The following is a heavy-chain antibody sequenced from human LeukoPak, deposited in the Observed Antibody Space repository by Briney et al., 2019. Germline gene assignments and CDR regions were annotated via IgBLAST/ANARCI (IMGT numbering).Heavy chain of an antibody. V-gene: IGHV3-21*01. D-gene: IGHD6-13*01. Sequence: GGSLRLTCAASGFTFSSYSMNWVRQAPGKGLEWVSSISSSSSYIYYADSVKGRFTISRDNAKNSLYLQMNSLRAEDTAVYYCARDQEYSSSWDAFDIWGQGTMVTVSS. CDR2: ISSSSSYI. CDR3: ARDQEYSSSWDAFDI. J-gene: IGHJ3*02. CDR1: GFTFSSYS.